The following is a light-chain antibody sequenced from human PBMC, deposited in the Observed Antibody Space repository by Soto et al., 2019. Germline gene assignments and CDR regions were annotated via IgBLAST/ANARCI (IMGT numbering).Light chain of an antibody. V-gene: IGLV1-47*01. CDR3: AAWDDSLSGLYV. CDR1: SSNIGSNY. Sequence: HSVLTQPPSASGTPGQRVTISCYGSSSNIGSNYVYWYQQLPGTAPKLLIYRNNQRPSGVPDRFSGSKSGTSASLAISGLRSEDEADYYCAAWDDSLSGLYVFGTGTKVTVL. CDR2: RNN. J-gene: IGLJ1*01.